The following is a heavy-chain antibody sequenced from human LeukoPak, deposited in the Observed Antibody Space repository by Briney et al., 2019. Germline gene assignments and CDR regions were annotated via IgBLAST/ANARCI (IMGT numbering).Heavy chain of an antibody. J-gene: IGHJ4*02. V-gene: IGHV3-30-3*01. CDR1: GFTFSRYA. Sequence: QPGRSLRLSCAASGFTFSRYATHWVRQAPGKGLEWVAVISGDATTKRYADFVKGRFTVSRDNSKNTLYLQMNSLRAEDTAVYYCAKERKLLPFDCWGQGTLVTVSS. CDR3: AKERKLLPFDC. D-gene: IGHD4-23*01. CDR2: ISGDATTK.